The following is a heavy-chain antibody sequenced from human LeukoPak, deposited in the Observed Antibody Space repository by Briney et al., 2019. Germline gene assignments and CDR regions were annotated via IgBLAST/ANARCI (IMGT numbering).Heavy chain of an antibody. CDR3: ARVRDGYNYGGFDY. CDR2: IYTSGST. V-gene: IGHV4-4*07. CDR1: GGSISSYY. D-gene: IGHD5-24*01. J-gene: IGHJ4*02. Sequence: SETLSLTCTVSGGSISSYYWSWIRQPAGKGLEWIGRIYTSGSTNYNPSLKSRVTISVDTSKNQFFLILSSVTAADTAVYYCARVRDGYNYGGFDYWGQGTLVTVSS.